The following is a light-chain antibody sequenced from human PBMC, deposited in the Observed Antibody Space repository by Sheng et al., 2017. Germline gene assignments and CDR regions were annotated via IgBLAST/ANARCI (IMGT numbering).Light chain of an antibody. CDR3: QQSHNSAWT. CDR1: ESISTN. CDR2: AAS. Sequence: EIQMTQSPSSLSASVGDRVTITCRASESISTNLNWYQQKPGEAPKFLIYAASSLQSGVPSRFSGSGSGTDFTLTISSLQLEDSAIYYCQQSHNSAWTFGQGTKVEMK. J-gene: IGKJ1*01. V-gene: IGKV1-39*01.